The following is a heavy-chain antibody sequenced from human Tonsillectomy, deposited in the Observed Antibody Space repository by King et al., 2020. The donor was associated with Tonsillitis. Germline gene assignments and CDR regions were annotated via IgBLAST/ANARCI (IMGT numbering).Heavy chain of an antibody. Sequence: VQLVESGGGLVQPGGSLRLSCAASGFTVSYNYMSWVRQAPGKGLEWGSVIYSGGSPDYADSGKGRFTISRDNSKNTLYLQMNSLRAEDTAVYYCARQLTPRGTFDYWGQGTLVTVSS. D-gene: IGHD2-15*01. CDR2: IYSGGSP. J-gene: IGHJ4*02. V-gene: IGHV3-66*04. CDR1: GFTVSYNY. CDR3: ARQLTPRGTFDY.